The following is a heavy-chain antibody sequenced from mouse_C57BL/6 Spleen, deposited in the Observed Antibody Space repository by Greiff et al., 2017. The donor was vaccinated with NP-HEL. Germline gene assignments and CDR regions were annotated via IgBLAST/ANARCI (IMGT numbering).Heavy chain of an antibody. D-gene: IGHD1-1*01. CDR1: GYTFTSYW. CDR3: AREGYYGSSPWFAY. Sequence: VQLQQPGAELVKPGASVKMSCKASGYTFTSYWITWVKQRPGQGLEWIGDIYPGSGSTYYNEKFQSKATLTVDTSSSTAYMQLSSLTSEDSAVYYCAREGYYGSSPWFAYWGQGTLVTVSA. J-gene: IGHJ3*01. V-gene: IGHV1-55*01. CDR2: IYPGSGST.